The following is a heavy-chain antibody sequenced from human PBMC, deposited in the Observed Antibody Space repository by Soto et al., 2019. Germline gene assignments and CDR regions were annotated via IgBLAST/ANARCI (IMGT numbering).Heavy chain of an antibody. J-gene: IGHJ5*02. CDR1: GYTFTSYY. D-gene: IGHD2-21*02. Sequence: QVQLVQSGAEVKKPGASVKVSCKASGYTFTSYYMHWVRQAPGQGLEWMGIMNPGDGSITYAQKFQGRLLMTWDTSTTTVYMELSSLRSEDTAVYYCARDRVPVTESARAFDPWGQGTLVTVSS. CDR3: ARDRVPVTESARAFDP. V-gene: IGHV1-46*01. CDR2: MNPGDGSI.